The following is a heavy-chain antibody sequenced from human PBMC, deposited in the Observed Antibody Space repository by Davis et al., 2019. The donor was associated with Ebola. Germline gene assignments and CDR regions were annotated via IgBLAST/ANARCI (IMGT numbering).Heavy chain of an antibody. J-gene: IGHJ5*02. V-gene: IGHV4-39*01. CDR3: ARASSSWYWNWFDP. CDR1: GGSISSNTYY. D-gene: IGHD6-13*01. CDR2: ISYGGGT. Sequence: SETLSLTCTVSGGSISSNTYYWGWIRQPPGKGLEWIGSISYGGGTYYNPPLRSRVTMSIDTSKNQFSLKLSSVTAADTAVYYCARASSSWYWNWFDPWGQGTLVTVSS.